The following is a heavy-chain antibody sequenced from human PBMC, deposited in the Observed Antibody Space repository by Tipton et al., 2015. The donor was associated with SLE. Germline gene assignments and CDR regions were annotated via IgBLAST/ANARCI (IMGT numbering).Heavy chain of an antibody. J-gene: IGHJ3*02. V-gene: IGHV3-43D*03. CDR1: GFTFDDYA. CDR2: ISWDGGST. CDR3: AKESRITGTRGAFDI. Sequence: SLRLSCAASGFTFDDYAMHWVRQAPGKGLEWVSLISWDGGSTYYADSVKGRFTISRDNSKNSLYLQMNSLRAEDTALYYCAKESRITGTRGAFDIWGQGTMVTVSS. D-gene: IGHD1-20*01.